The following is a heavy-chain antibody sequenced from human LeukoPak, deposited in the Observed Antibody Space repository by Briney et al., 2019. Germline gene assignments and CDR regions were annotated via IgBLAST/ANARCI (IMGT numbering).Heavy chain of an antibody. CDR1: GFTFSDYY. D-gene: IGHD5-12*01. V-gene: IGHV3-11*01. Sequence: PGGSLRLSCAASGFTFSDYYMSWIRQAPGKGLEWDSYISSSGSTIYYADSVKGRFTISRDNAKNSLYLQMNSLRAEDTAVYYCARDGSSSGYPYYMDVWGKGTTVTVSS. CDR2: ISSSGSTI. J-gene: IGHJ6*03. CDR3: ARDGSSSGYPYYMDV.